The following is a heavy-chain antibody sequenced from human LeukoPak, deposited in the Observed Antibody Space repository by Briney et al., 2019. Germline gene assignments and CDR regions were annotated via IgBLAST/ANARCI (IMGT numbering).Heavy chain of an antibody. CDR3: ARHEGLTRFDY. CDR2: IHYGGST. J-gene: IGHJ4*02. CDR1: GGSISSYY. D-gene: IGHD4-11*01. Sequence: PSETLSLTCSISGGSISSYYWSWIRQPPGKGLEWIGDIHYGGSTNYNPSLKSRVTISVDTSKNHFSLKLSSVTAADTAVYYCARHEGLTRFDYWGQGTLVTVSS. V-gene: IGHV4-59*08.